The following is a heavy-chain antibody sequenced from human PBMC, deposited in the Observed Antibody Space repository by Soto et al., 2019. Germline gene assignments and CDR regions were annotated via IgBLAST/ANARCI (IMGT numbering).Heavy chain of an antibody. CDR2: FDPEDGET. CDR3: ATAVRITMIVVGFDY. Sequence: GASVKVSCKXSGYTLTELSMHWVRQAPGKGLEWMGGFDPEDGETIYAQKFQGRVTMTEDTSTDTAYMELSSLRSEDTAVYYCATAVRITMIVVGFDYWGQGTLVTVSS. V-gene: IGHV1-24*01. CDR1: GYTLTELS. D-gene: IGHD3-22*01. J-gene: IGHJ4*02.